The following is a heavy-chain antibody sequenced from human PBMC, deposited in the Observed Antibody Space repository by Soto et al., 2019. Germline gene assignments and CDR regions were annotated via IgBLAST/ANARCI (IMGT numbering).Heavy chain of an antibody. Sequence: DVQLLESGGNLVQPGGSLTLSCSASGFTLSSYAMSWVRQAPGKGREWVSSISAGGDMTYNSDSVKGRFTISRDNANNAVFLQMHNLRIEDTALYYCARGDRGGSGSPATYYSSGWVVWGQGATVTVSS. J-gene: IGHJ6*02. CDR2: ISAGGDMT. CDR3: ARGDRGGSGSPATYYSSGWVV. D-gene: IGHD3-10*01. CDR1: GFTLSSYA. V-gene: IGHV3-23*01.